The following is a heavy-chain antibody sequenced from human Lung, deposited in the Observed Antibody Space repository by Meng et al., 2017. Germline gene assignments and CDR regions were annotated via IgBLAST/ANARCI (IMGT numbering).Heavy chain of an antibody. D-gene: IGHD3-9*01. CDR3: ARGGMYYDILTGYYSRGNYFDY. CDR2: IYTSGST. CDR1: GGSISSGSYY. Sequence: SETLSLTCTVSGGSISSGSYYWSWIRQPAGKGLEWIGRIYTSGSTNYNPSLKSRVTISVDTSKNQFSLKLSSVTAADTAVYYCARGGMYYDILTGYYSRGNYFDYWGQGTRVTFSS. V-gene: IGHV4-61*02. J-gene: IGHJ4*02.